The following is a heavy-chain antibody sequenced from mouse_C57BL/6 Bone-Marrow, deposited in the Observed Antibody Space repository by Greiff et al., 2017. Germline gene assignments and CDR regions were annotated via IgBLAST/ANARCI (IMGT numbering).Heavy chain of an antibody. J-gene: IGHJ2*01. Sequence: QVHVKQSGAELVRPGTSVKMSCKASGYTFTNYWIGWAKQRPGHGLEWIGDIYPGGGYTNYNEKFKGKATLTADKSSSTAYMQFSSLTSKDSAIYYCARWAAHYFDYWGQGTTLTVSS. CDR3: ARWAAHYFDY. CDR1: GYTFTNYW. V-gene: IGHV1-63*01. CDR2: IYPGGGYT.